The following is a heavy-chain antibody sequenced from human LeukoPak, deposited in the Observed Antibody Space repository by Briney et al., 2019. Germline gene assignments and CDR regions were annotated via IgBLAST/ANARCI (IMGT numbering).Heavy chain of an antibody. Sequence: PGRSLRLSCAASGFTFDDYAMHWVRQAPGKGLEWVSGISWNSGSIGYADSVKGRFTMSRDNAQNALYLEMNSLRAEDTAVYYCAREKKTEWTTGAFDMWGQGTMVIVSS. D-gene: IGHD3-3*01. CDR1: GFTFDDYA. CDR2: ISWNSGSI. V-gene: IGHV3-9*01. CDR3: AREKKTEWTTGAFDM. J-gene: IGHJ3*02.